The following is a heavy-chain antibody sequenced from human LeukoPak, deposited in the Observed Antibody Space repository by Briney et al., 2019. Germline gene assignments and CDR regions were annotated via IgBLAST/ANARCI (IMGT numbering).Heavy chain of an antibody. V-gene: IGHV3-23*01. Sequence: GGSLRLSCAASGFTFSSYGMSWVRQAPGKGLEWVSSISGSGGNTYYADSVKGRFTISRDYSKNTLYLQMNSLRTEETAVYYCAKGPAMVRGTFDPWGQGTLVTVSS. CDR3: AKGPAMVRGTFDP. CDR2: ISGSGGNT. D-gene: IGHD3-10*01. CDR1: GFTFSSYG. J-gene: IGHJ5*02.